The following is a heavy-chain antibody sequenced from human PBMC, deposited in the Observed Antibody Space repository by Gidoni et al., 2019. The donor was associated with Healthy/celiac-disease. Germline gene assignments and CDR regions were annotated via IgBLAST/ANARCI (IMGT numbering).Heavy chain of an antibody. V-gene: IGHV1-2*02. CDR3: ARSASLVATVPLDY. D-gene: IGHD5-12*01. J-gene: IGHJ4*02. CDR1: GYTFTGYY. CDR2: INPTSGGT. Sequence: QVQLVQSGAEVKKPGASVKVSCKASGYTFTGYYMHWVRQAPGQGLEWMGWINPTSGGTNYAQKFQGRVTMTRDTSISTAYMELSRLRSDDTAVYYCARSASLVATVPLDYWGQGTLVTVSS.